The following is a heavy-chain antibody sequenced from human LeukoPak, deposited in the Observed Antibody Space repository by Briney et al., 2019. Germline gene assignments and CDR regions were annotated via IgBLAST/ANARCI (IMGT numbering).Heavy chain of an antibody. CDR1: GFTFRSFW. J-gene: IGHJ4*02. CDR2: IRDDGREI. V-gene: IGHV3-7*04. D-gene: IGHD3-16*01. CDR3: ARDRGGKDY. Sequence: PGGSLRLSCVASGFTFRSFWMSWVCQAPGKGLEWVANIRDDGREIHYVDSVKGRFTISRDNAKNSLHLQMNSLRAEDTAMYYCARDRGGKDYWGQGTLVTVSS.